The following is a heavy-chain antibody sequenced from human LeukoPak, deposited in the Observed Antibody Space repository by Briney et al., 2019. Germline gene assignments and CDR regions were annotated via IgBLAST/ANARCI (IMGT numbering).Heavy chain of an antibody. CDR3: ARSIAAGLQYYFDY. V-gene: IGHV4-59*01. D-gene: IGHD6-6*01. Sequence: SETLSLTCTVSGGSISSYYWSWLRQPPGKGLEWIGYIYYSGSTNYNPSLKSRVTISVDTSKNQFSLKLSSVTAADTAVYYCARSIAAGLQYYFDYWGQGTLVTVSS. CDR1: GGSISSYY. J-gene: IGHJ4*02. CDR2: IYYSGST.